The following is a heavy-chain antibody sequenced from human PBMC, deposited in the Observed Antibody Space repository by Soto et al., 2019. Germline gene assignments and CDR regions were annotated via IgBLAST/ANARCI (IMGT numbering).Heavy chain of an antibody. D-gene: IGHD2-21*02. CDR1: GGSISSSSYY. CDR2: VYYSGST. J-gene: IGHJ5*02. V-gene: IGHV4-39*07. CDR3: ACVVVTAIASWFDP. Sequence: SETLSLTCTVSGGSISSSSYYWGWIRQPPGKGLEWIGSVYYSGSTYYNPSLKSRVTISVDTSKNQFSLKLSSVTAADTAVYYCACVVVTAIASWFDPWGQGTLVTVSS.